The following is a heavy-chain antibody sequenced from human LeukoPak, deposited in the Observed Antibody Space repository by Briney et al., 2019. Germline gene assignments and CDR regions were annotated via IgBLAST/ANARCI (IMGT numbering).Heavy chain of an antibody. Sequence: GASVKVSCKSSVYTFTSYYMYWVRQAPGQGLEWVGIINPSGGSTSYAQKFQGRVTMTRDTSTSTVYMELSSLRSEDTAVYYCARDSGMVRGRVDYWGQGTLVTVSS. J-gene: IGHJ4*02. CDR1: VYTFTSYY. D-gene: IGHD3-10*01. CDR2: INPSGGST. CDR3: ARDSGMVRGRVDY. V-gene: IGHV1-46*01.